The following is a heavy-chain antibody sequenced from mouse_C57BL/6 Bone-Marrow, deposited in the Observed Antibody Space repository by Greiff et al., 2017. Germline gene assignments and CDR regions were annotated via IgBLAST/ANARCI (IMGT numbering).Heavy chain of an antibody. J-gene: IGHJ3*01. CDR2: IDPSDSYT. CDR3: ARPFAY. Sequence: QVQLQQPGAELVMPGASVKLSCKASGYTFTSYWMHWVKQRPGQGLEWIGVIDPSDSYTNYNQKFKGKSTLTVDTSSSTAYMQLSSLTSEDSAVYYWARPFAYWGQGTLVTVSA. V-gene: IGHV1-69*01. CDR1: GYTFTSYW.